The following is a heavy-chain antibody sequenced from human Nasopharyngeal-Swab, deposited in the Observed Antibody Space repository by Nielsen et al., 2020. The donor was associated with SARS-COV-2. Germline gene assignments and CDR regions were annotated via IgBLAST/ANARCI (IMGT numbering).Heavy chain of an antibody. J-gene: IGHJ5*02. CDR3: AKVSGCTGGVCYTARWFDP. D-gene: IGHD2-8*02. CDR2: TSGSGGST. V-gene: IGHV3-23*01. Sequence: GGSLRLSCAASGFTFSSYAMSWVRQAPGKGLEWVSATSGSGGSTYYADSVKGRFTISRDNSKNTLYLQMNSLRAEDTAVYYCAKVSGCTGGVCYTARWFDPWGQGTLVTVSS. CDR1: GFTFSSYA.